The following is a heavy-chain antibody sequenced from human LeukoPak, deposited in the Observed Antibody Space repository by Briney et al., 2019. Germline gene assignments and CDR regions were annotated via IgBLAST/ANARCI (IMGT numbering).Heavy chain of an antibody. CDR3: ARHRRAVAGVWFDP. Sequence: PSETLSLTCTVSGGSISSYYWSWIRQPPGKGLEWIGYIYTSGSTNYNPSLKSRVTISVDTSKNQFSLKLSSVTAADTAVYYCARHRRAVAGVWFDPWGQGTLVTVSS. D-gene: IGHD6-19*01. J-gene: IGHJ5*02. CDR1: GGSISSYY. V-gene: IGHV4-4*09. CDR2: IYTSGST.